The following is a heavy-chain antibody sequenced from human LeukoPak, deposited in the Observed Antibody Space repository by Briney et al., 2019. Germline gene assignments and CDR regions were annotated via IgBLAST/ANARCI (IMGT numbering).Heavy chain of an antibody. V-gene: IGHV1-18*01. CDR1: GYTFTSYG. Sequence: ASVKVSCKASGYTFTSYGISWVRQAPGQGLEWMGWISAYNGNTNYAQKLQGRVTMTTDTSTSTAYMELRSLRSDDTAVYYCARDPEPAAAGTDWFDPWGQGTLVTVSS. D-gene: IGHD6-13*01. CDR3: ARDPEPAAAGTDWFDP. CDR2: ISAYNGNT. J-gene: IGHJ5*02.